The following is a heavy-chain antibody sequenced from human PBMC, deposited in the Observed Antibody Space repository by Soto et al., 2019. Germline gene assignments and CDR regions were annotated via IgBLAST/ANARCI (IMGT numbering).Heavy chain of an antibody. J-gene: IGHJ4*02. D-gene: IGHD2-15*01. CDR2: ISGSGGST. Sequence: EVQLLESGGGLVQPGGSLRLSCAASGFTFSSYAMSWVRQAPGKGLEWVSAISGSGGSTYYADSVKGRFTISRDNSKNTLYLQMNSLRAEDTAVYYCANDLTRFIVGEGSSDYRGQGTLVTVSS. CDR1: GFTFSSYA. V-gene: IGHV3-23*01. CDR3: ANDLTRFIVGEGSSDY.